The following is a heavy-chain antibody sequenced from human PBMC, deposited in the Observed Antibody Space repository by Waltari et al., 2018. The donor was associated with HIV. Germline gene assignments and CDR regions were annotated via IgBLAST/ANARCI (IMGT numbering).Heavy chain of an antibody. CDR2: INSDGSTR. V-gene: IGHV3-74*01. Sequence: VQLVESGGGSVKRGGSLELTSAGSGSSGTSTWLDWVRRGPGKGLVWVARINSDGSTRNYADAVKGRFVISRDNSRNTVYLQLNSVKVEDTAVYFCARASHYIEFSTFDGDYYFDLWGRGTRVAVSS. D-gene: IGHD3-9*01. CDR3: ARASHYIEFSTFDGDYYFDL. CDR1: GSSGTSTW. J-gene: IGHJ4*02.